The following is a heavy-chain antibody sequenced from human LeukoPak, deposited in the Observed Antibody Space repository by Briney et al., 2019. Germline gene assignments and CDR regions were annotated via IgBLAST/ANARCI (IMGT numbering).Heavy chain of an antibody. J-gene: IGHJ4*02. Sequence: PSESLSLTCTVSGGSISSYYWSWIQQPPGKGLEWIGYIYYSGSTNYNPSLKSRVTISVDTSKNQFSLKLSSVTAADTAVYYCARDRPGGSSLDYWGQGTLVTVSS. CDR2: IYYSGST. D-gene: IGHD6-13*01. CDR3: ARDRPGGSSLDY. V-gene: IGHV4-59*01. CDR1: GGSISSYY.